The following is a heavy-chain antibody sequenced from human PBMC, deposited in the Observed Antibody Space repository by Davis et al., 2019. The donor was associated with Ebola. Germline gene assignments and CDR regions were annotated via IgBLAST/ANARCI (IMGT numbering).Heavy chain of an antibody. J-gene: IGHJ4*02. CDR1: GFTVSSNY. V-gene: IGHV3-53*01. CDR3: ARDYYYDSYHY. CDR2: IYSGGST. Sequence: GGSLRLSCAASGFTVSSNYMSWVRQAPGKGLEWVSVIYSGGSTYYADSVKGRFTISRDNSKNTLYLQMNSLRAEDTAVYYCARDYYYDSYHYWGQGTLVTVSS. D-gene: IGHD3-22*01.